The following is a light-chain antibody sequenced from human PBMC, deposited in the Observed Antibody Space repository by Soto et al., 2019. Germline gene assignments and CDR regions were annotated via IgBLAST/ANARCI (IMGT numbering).Light chain of an antibody. Sequence: DIQMTQSPSTLSASVEDRVTITCRASQSISSWLAWYQQKPGKAPNLLIYKASSLESGVPSRFSGSGSGTEFTLTISSLQPDDFATYYCQLYNSYPLTFGGGTKVEIK. J-gene: IGKJ4*01. V-gene: IGKV1-5*03. CDR3: QLYNSYPLT. CDR1: QSISSW. CDR2: KAS.